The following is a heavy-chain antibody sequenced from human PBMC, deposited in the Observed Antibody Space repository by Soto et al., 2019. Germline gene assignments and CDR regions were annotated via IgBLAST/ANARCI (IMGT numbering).Heavy chain of an antibody. V-gene: IGHV4-30-4*01. CDR1: GGSISSGDYY. J-gene: IGHJ4*02. CDR3: ARADTQLSVAAPGPFDY. D-gene: IGHD2-15*01. Sequence: QVQLQESGPGLVKPSQTLSLTCTVSGGSISSGDYYWSWIRQPPGKGLEWIGYIYYSGSTYYNPSLKSRVTISVYTSKNQFSLKLSSVTAADTAVYYCARADTQLSVAAPGPFDYWGQGTLVTVSS. CDR2: IYYSGST.